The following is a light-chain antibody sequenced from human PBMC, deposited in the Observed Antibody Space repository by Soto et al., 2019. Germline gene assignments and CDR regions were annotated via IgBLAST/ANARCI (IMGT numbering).Light chain of an antibody. Sequence: QSALTQPRSVSGSPGQSVTISCTGTSSDVGVYNYVSWYQQHPGKAPKLMIYDVSKRPSGVPDRFSGSKSGNTASLTISGLQAEDEADYHCCSYAGSYTLVFGGGTKVTVL. CDR2: DVS. V-gene: IGLV2-11*01. J-gene: IGLJ2*01. CDR1: SSDVGVYNY. CDR3: CSYAGSYTLV.